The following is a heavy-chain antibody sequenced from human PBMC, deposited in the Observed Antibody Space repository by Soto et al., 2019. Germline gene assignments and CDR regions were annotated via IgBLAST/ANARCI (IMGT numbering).Heavy chain of an antibody. CDR1: GGAISGRSNY. CDR3: ARRHSATWLFDY. CDR2: IYSGGST. D-gene: IGHD2-15*01. J-gene: IGHJ4*02. V-gene: IGHV4-39*01. Sequence: KSSETLSLTCNVSGGAISGRSNYWGWIRQPPGKGLEYIGSIYSGGSTYYNPSLKSRVTLSVDTSQNQFFLRLTSVTAADTAVYYCARRHSATWLFDYWGLGTQVTVSS.